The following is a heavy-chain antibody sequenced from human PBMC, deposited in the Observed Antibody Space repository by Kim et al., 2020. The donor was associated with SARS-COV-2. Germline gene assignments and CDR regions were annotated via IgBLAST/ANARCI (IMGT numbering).Heavy chain of an antibody. Sequence: SETLSLTCTVSGGYISSSSYYWGWIRQPPGKGLEWIGSIYYSGSTYYNPSLKSRVTISVDTSKNQFSLKLSSVTAADTAVYYCARSGPHPFYYFDYWGQGTLVTVSS. CDR1: GGYISSSSYY. CDR3: ARSGPHPFYYFDY. D-gene: IGHD1-26*01. CDR2: IYYSGST. J-gene: IGHJ4*02. V-gene: IGHV4-39*01.